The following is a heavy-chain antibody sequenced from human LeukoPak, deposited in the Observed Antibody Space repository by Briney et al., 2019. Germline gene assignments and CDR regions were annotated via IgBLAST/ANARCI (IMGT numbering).Heavy chain of an antibody. CDR2: ISAYNGNT. CDR3: ARFNSGSGYSNYASPGAFDI. J-gene: IGHJ3*02. V-gene: IGHV1-18*01. Sequence: ASVKVSCKASGYTFTSYGISWVRQAPGQGLEWMGWISAYNGNTNYAQKLQGRVTMTTDTSTSTAYMELRSLRSDDTAVYYCARFNSGSGYSNYASPGAFDIWGQGTMVTVSS. D-gene: IGHD4-11*01. CDR1: GYTFTSYG.